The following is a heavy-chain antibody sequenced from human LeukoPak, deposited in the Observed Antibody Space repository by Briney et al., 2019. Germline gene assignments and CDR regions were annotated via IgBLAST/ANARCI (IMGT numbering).Heavy chain of an antibody. CDR3: ARQVVYSYGHFNY. V-gene: IGHV4-59*08. CDR1: GASTTSYY. Sequence: SETLSLTYTVSGASTTSYYWSWIRQPPGKRLEWIGYTYDSGSANYNPSLKSRVTLSIDSSKNQFSLKLISVTAADTAVYYCARQVVYSYGHFNYWGPGTLVTVSS. J-gene: IGHJ4*02. CDR2: TYDSGSA. D-gene: IGHD5-18*01.